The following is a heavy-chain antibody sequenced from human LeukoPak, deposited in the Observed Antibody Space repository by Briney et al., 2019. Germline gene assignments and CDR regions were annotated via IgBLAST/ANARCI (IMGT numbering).Heavy chain of an antibody. CDR2: MYHSGST. CDR1: GYSISSGYY. J-gene: IGHJ4*02. D-gene: IGHD6-13*01. CDR3: ARRGNSWPYYFDE. V-gene: IGHV4-38-2*01. Sequence: KPSESLSLTCAVSGYSISSGYYWGWIRQPPGRGVEGIAIMYHSGSTYYNPSLKSRVTISVDKSKNPFSLQLTTVTAGETAVYYCARRGNSWPYYFDEWGEGTLVTDSS.